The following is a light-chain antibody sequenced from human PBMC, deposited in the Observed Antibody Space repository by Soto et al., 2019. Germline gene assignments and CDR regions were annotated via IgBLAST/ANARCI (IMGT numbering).Light chain of an antibody. CDR2: SAS. Sequence: DIQLTQSPSFLPASVGDRVTITCRANQGISNYLAWYQQKPGKAPNLLIYSASTLHTGVPSRFSGSGSGTDFTLTISSLQPEDFATYYCQQLSSYPPWTFGQGTKVEIK. V-gene: IGKV1-9*01. CDR1: QGISNY. J-gene: IGKJ1*01. CDR3: QQLSSYPPWT.